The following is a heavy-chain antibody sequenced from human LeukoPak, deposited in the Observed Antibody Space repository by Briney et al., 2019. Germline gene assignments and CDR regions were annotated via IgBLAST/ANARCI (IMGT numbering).Heavy chain of an antibody. V-gene: IGHV4-34*01. CDR2: INHSGST. J-gene: IGHJ4*02. CDR3: ARIRYGSGWYPTYYFDY. D-gene: IGHD6-19*01. CDR1: GGSFSGYY. Sequence: SETLSLTCAVYGGSFSGYYWSWIRQPPGKGLEWIGEINHSGSTNYNPSLKSRVTISVDTSKNQFSLKPSSVTDADTAVYYCARIRYGSGWYPTYYFDYWGQGTLVTVSS.